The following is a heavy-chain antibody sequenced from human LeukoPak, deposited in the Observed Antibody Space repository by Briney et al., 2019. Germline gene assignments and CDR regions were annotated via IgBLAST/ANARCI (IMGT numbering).Heavy chain of an antibody. D-gene: IGHD6-13*01. V-gene: IGHV3-7*05. J-gene: IGHJ6*02. CDR1: GFTFSDYW. CDR2: IKQDGSEK. CDR3: ARDPYSSSWSYGMDV. Sequence: GGSLSLSCTASGFTFSDYWMSWVRQTPEKGLAWVANIKQDGSEKVYLDSVEGRFTISRDNAQTSLYLHMNSLRAEDTAVYYCARDPYSSSWSYGMDVWGQGTTVTVSS.